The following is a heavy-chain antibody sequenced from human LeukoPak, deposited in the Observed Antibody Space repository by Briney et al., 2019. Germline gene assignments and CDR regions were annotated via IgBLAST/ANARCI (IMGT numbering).Heavy chain of an antibody. CDR2: VYYSGNT. J-gene: IGHJ4*02. CDR3: ARGTTLGVQKFDY. D-gene: IGHD1-1*01. CDR1: GGSISSGSSY. V-gene: IGHV4-39*07. Sequence: PSETLSLTCSVSGGSISSGSSYWGWIRQPPGKGLEWIGSVYYSGNTYYNPSLKSRVTISVDTSKNQFSLKLSSVTAADTAVYYCARGTTLGVQKFDYWGQGTLVTVSS.